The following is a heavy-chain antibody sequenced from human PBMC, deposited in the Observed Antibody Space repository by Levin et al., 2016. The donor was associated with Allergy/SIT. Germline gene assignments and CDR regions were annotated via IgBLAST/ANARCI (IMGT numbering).Heavy chain of an antibody. D-gene: IGHD5-18*01. CDR2: ISGSGGST. V-gene: IGHV3-23*01. J-gene: IGHJ2*01. CDR1: GFTFSSYA. Sequence: GGSLRLSCAASGFTFSSYAMSWVRQAPGKGLEWVSAISGSGGSTYYADSVKGRFTISRDNSKNTLYLQMNSLRAEDTAVYYCAKDVVRGYSYGYWYFDLWGRGTLVTVSS. CDR3: AKDVVRGYSYGYWYFDL.